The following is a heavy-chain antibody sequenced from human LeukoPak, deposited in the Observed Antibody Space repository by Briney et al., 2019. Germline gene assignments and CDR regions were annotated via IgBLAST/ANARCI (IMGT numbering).Heavy chain of an antibody. CDR3: ARDLDWFDP. J-gene: IGHJ5*02. CDR1: GDSVSSNSAA. CDR2: TYYGSKWYN. Sequence: SQTLSLTCAISGDSVSSNSAAWDCIRHPPSRGLEWLGWTYYGSKWYNTYAVSVKSRITINPDTSKNQFSLQLNSVTPEDAAVYYCARDLDWFDPWGQGNLVTVSS. V-gene: IGHV6-1*01.